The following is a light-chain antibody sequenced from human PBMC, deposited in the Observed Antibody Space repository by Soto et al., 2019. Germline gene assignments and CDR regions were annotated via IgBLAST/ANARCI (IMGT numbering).Light chain of an antibody. CDR3: QQTYSTPWT. J-gene: IGKJ1*01. Sequence: DIQMTQSPSSLSAFAVGRVTITCRASQDIDRYLNWYQQRPGKAPKLLIYATSSLQSGVPSRFSGGGSGPDFSLTITNLQPEDFATYFCQQTYSTPWTFGQGTKVDIK. CDR2: ATS. CDR1: QDIDRY. V-gene: IGKV1-39*01.